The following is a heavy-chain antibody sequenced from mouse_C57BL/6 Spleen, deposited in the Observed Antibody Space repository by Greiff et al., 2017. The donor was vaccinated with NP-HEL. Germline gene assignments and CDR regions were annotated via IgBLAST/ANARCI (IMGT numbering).Heavy chain of an antibody. CDR3: ARSRYGNYPSWYFDV. J-gene: IGHJ1*03. V-gene: IGHV1-52*01. Sequence: QVHVKQPGAELVRPGSSVKLSCKASGYTFTSYWMHWVKQRPIQGLEWIGNIDPSDSETHYNQKFKDKATLTVDKSSSTAYMQLSSLTSEDSAVYYCARSRYGNYPSWYFDVWGTGTTVTVSS. CDR1: GYTFTSYW. CDR2: IDPSDSET. D-gene: IGHD2-1*01.